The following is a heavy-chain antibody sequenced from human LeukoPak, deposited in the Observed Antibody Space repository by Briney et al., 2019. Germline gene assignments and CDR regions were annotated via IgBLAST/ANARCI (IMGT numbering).Heavy chain of an antibody. CDR1: GFTFSDYY. J-gene: IGHJ6*03. CDR2: INHSGST. V-gene: IGHV4-34*01. CDR3: ARLRQVRFLEWPGHYYYYMDV. Sequence: KPGGSLRLSCAASGFTFSDYYMSWIRQPPGKGLEWIGEINHSGSTNYNPSLKSRVTISVDTSKNQFSLKLSSVTAADTAVYYCARLRQVRFLEWPGHYYYYMDVWGKGTTVTVSS. D-gene: IGHD3-3*01.